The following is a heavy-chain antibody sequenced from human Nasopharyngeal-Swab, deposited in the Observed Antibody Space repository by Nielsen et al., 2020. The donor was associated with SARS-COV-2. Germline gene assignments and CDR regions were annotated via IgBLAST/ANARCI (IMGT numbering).Heavy chain of an antibody. J-gene: IGHJ4*02. V-gene: IGHV3-33*01. CDR3: ARDGGADYDSSGYSGAYFDY. Sequence: GGSLRLSCAASGFTFSSYGMHWVRQAPGKGLEWVAVIWYDGSNKYYADSVKGRFTISRDNSKNTLYLQMNSLRAEDTAVYYCARDGGADYDSSGYSGAYFDYWGQGTLVTVSS. D-gene: IGHD3-22*01. CDR2: IWYDGSNK. CDR1: GFTFSSYG.